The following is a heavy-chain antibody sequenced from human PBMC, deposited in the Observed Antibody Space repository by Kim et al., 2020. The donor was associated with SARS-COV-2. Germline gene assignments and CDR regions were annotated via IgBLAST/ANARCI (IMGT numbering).Heavy chain of an antibody. D-gene: IGHD1-26*01. CDR3: ARPLGSYQGAFDI. V-gene: IGHV4-39*01. J-gene: IGHJ3*02. CDR1: GGSISSSSYY. CDR2: IYYSGST. Sequence: SETLSLTCTVSGGSISSSSYYWGWIRQPPGKGLEWIGSIYYSGSTYYNPSLKSRVTISVDTSKNQFSLKLSSVTAADTAVYYCARPLGSYQGAFDIWGQGTMVTVSS.